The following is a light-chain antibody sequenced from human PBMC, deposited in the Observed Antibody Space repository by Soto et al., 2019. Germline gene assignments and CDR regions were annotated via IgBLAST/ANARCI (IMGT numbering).Light chain of an antibody. CDR3: QRYGSSPPFT. J-gene: IGKJ2*01. Sequence: EIVLTQSPGTLSLSPGERATLSCRASQRVSSSYLAWYQQKPGQAPRLLIYGASSRATGIPDRFSGSGCGXDFTLTISRLEPEDFAVYFCQRYGSSPPFTFGQGTKVEI. V-gene: IGKV3-20*01. CDR1: QRVSSSY. CDR2: GAS.